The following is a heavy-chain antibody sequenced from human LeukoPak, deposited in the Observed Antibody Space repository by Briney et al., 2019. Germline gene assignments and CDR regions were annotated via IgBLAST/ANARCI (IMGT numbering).Heavy chain of an antibody. CDR2: IYHSGNT. CDR1: GGSFSGYY. V-gene: IGHV4-34*01. CDR3: ARETSQKGAHYMDV. D-gene: IGHD3-16*01. Sequence: SETLSLTCAVYGGSFSGYYWGWIRQPPGKGLEWIGSIYHSGNTYYNPSLKSRVTISVDTSKNQFSLKLSSVTAADTAVYYCARETSQKGAHYMDVWGKGTTVTISS. J-gene: IGHJ6*03.